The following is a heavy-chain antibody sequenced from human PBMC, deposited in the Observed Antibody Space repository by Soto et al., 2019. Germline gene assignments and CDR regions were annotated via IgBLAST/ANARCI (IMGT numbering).Heavy chain of an antibody. CDR2: IYWDDDK. CDR3: AHSPYSSSSYYFDS. D-gene: IGHD6-6*01. Sequence: QITLKESGPTLVKPTQTLTLTCTFSGFSLSTSGVGVGWIRQPPGKALEWLALIYWDDDKRDSPSLKNRLTTTKDHSKIQVVLTMTNMDPVDTATYYCAHSPYSSSSYYFDSWGQGTLVTVSS. V-gene: IGHV2-5*02. CDR1: GFSLSTSGVG. J-gene: IGHJ4*02.